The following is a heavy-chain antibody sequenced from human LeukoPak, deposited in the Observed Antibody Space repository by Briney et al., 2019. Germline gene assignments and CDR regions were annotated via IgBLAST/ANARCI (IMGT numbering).Heavy chain of an antibody. V-gene: IGHV3-74*01. D-gene: IGHD2-15*01. CDR3: ATAGGDGSRMGFDP. Sequence: GGSLRLSCADSGFTFSRYWMHWVRQTPGKGLVWVSCISADGSVTRYADSVKGRFTIPRDNTKSTLYLQMRSLRAEDTAVYYCATAGGDGSRMGFDPWGQGTLVTVSS. CDR2: ISADGSVT. CDR1: GFTFSRYW. J-gene: IGHJ5*02.